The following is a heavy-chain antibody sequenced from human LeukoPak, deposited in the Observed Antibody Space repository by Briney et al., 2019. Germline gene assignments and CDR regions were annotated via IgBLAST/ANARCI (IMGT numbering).Heavy chain of an antibody. CDR1: GFTFSSFE. Sequence: GGSLTLSCAASGFTFSSFEMNWVRQAPGKGLEWLSYISSGGTTIYYADSVKGRFTISRDNAKNSLYLQMNSLRAEDTAVYFCARDAIVDGRFDPWGQGTLVTVSS. V-gene: IGHV3-48*03. J-gene: IGHJ5*02. CDR2: ISSGGTTI. D-gene: IGHD2-21*01. CDR3: ARDAIVDGRFDP.